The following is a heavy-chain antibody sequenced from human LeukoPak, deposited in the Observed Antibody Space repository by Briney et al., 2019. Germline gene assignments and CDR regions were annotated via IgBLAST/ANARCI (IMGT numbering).Heavy chain of an antibody. V-gene: IGHV3-23*01. D-gene: IGHD3-16*01. CDR2: ISGSGAGT. J-gene: IGHJ4*02. CDR3: AKELGYDYVWGEGNFYDY. Sequence: PGGSLRLSCAAPGFTFISYGMSWVRQAPGRGLEWGSVISGSGAGTYYADSVKGRFTISRDNSKNTLCLQMNSLRAEDTAVYYCAKELGYDYVWGEGNFYDYWGQGTLVTVSS. CDR1: GFTFISYG.